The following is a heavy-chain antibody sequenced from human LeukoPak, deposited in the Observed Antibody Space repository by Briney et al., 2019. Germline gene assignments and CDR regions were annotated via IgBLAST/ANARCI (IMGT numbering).Heavy chain of an antibody. Sequence: GGSLRLSCAASGFTFSSYAMSWVRQATGKGLEWVSAISGSGGSTYYADSVKGRFTISRDNSKNTLYLQMNSLRAEDTAVYYCATYPAVRPHRPLDYWGQGTLVTVSS. D-gene: IGHD2-2*01. CDR1: GFTFSSYA. J-gene: IGHJ4*02. CDR3: ATYPAVRPHRPLDY. CDR2: ISGSGGST. V-gene: IGHV3-23*01.